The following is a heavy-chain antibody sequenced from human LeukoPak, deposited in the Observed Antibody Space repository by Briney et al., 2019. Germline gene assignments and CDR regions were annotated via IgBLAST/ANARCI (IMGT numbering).Heavy chain of an antibody. CDR2: ISTSSSYI. Sequence: GGSLRLSCAASGFTFSSYSMNWVRQAPGKGLEWVSSISTSSSYIYYADSVKGRFTISRDNAKNSLYLQMNSLRAEDTAVYYCARDGYCSGGSSYSYGYFDYWGQGTLVTVSS. J-gene: IGHJ4*02. CDR1: GFTFSSYS. V-gene: IGHV3-21*01. CDR3: ARDGYCSGGSSYSYGYFDY. D-gene: IGHD2-15*01.